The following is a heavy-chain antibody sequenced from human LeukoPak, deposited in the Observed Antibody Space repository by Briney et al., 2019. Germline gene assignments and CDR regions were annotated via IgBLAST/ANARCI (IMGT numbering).Heavy chain of an antibody. CDR1: GFMFRSYW. CDR3: ATSRTFDY. J-gene: IGHJ4*02. V-gene: IGHV3-7*03. CDR2: IKQDGSEK. Sequence: PGGSLRLSCAASGFMFRSYWMSWVRHVPGKGLEWVANIKQDGSEKYYVDSVKGRFTISRDNAKNSLYLQMNSLRAEVTAVYYCATSRTFDYWGQGTLVTVSS.